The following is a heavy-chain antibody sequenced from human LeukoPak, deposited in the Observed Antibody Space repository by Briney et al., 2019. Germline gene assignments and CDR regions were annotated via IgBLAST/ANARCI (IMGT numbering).Heavy chain of an antibody. V-gene: IGHV1-69*04. CDR2: IIPILGIA. D-gene: IGHD4-23*01. Sequence: SVKVSCEASGGTFSSYAISWVRQAPGQGLEWMGRIIPILGIANYAQKFQGRVTITADKSTSTAYMELSSLRSEDTAVYYCAREDGDYGGNSGAFDIWGQGTMVTVSS. CDR1: GGTFSSYA. J-gene: IGHJ3*02. CDR3: AREDGDYGGNSGAFDI.